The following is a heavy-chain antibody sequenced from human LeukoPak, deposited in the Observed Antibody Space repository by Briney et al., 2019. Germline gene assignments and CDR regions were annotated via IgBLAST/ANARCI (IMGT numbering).Heavy chain of an antibody. V-gene: IGHV3-53*01. CDR2: IYSGGST. Sequence: GGSLRLSCAASGFTFSSYAMSWVRQAPGKGLEWVSVIYSGGSTYYADSVKGRFTISRDNSKNTLYLQMNSLRAEDTAVYYCARPAATTVSYYYYGMDVWGQGTTVTVSS. CDR1: GFTFSSYA. J-gene: IGHJ6*02. D-gene: IGHD4-17*01. CDR3: ARPAATTVSYYYYGMDV.